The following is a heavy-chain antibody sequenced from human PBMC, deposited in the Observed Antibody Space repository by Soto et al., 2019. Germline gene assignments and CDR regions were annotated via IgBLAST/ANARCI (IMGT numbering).Heavy chain of an antibody. V-gene: IGHV4-30-4*01. D-gene: IGHD3-22*01. Sequence: PSETLSLTCTVSGGSISSSSYYWSWIRQPPGKGLEWIGYIYYSGSTYYNPSLKSRVTISVDTSKNQFSLKLSSVTAADTAVYYCARAEYYYDSSGPFQHWGQGTLVTVSS. CDR1: GGSISSSSYY. CDR2: IYYSGST. CDR3: ARAEYYYDSSGPFQH. J-gene: IGHJ1*01.